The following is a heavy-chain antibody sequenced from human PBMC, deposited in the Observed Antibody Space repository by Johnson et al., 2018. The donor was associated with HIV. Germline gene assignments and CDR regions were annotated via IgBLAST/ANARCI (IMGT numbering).Heavy chain of an antibody. V-gene: IGHV3-11*04. D-gene: IGHD1-26*01. CDR3: AKTYSGSNRDAFDI. CDR1: RFTFSDYY. Sequence: QMLLVESGGGLVQPGGSLRLSCAASRFTFSDYYMTWIRQAPGKGLEWVSYISSSGSTIYYADSVKGRFTISRDNAKNSVYLQMNSLRAEDTAVYYCAKTYSGSNRDAFDIWGQGTMVTVSS. CDR2: ISSSGSTI. J-gene: IGHJ3*02.